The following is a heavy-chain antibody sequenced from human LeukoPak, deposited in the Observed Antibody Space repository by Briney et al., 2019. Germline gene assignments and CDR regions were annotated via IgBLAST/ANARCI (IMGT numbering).Heavy chain of an antibody. V-gene: IGHV1-8*01. CDR3: TRKLRLDEH. D-gene: IGHD1-7*01. CDR1: GYTFITSD. Sequence: ASVKVSCKASGYTFITSDINWVRQASGQGLEWMGYIDPESGYTTYAQKVQGRVAMTRDTSTSTAYMELSSLTPDDTAIYYCTRKLRLDEHWGQGTLVAVSS. CDR2: IDPESGYT. J-gene: IGHJ4*02.